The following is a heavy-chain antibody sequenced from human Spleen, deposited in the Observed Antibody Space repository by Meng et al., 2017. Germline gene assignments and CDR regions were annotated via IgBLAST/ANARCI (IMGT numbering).Heavy chain of an antibody. V-gene: IGHV4-34*01. CDR1: GGSFSDYY. D-gene: IGHD4-11*01. CDR2: INHSGST. J-gene: IGHJ4*02. Sequence: HAKLHQWGARLLKPSETLSLTCVVSGGSFSDYYWSWIRQPPGKGLEWIGEINHSGSTNYNPSLESRATISVDTSQNNLSLKLSSVTAADSAVYYCARGPTTMAHDFDYWGQGTLVTVSS. CDR3: ARGPTTMAHDFDY.